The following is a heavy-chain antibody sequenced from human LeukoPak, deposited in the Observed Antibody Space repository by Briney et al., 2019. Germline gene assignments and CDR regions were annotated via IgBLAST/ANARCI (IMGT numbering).Heavy chain of an antibody. Sequence: GGSLRLSCAASGFTFSSYSMNWVRQAPGKGLEWVSSISSSSSYIYYADSVKGRFTISRDNAKNSLYLQMNSLRAEDTAVYYCAREINGFGELLGYWGQGTLVTVSS. D-gene: IGHD3-10*01. CDR2: ISSSSSYI. CDR1: GFTFSSYS. J-gene: IGHJ4*02. V-gene: IGHV3-21*01. CDR3: AREINGFGELLGY.